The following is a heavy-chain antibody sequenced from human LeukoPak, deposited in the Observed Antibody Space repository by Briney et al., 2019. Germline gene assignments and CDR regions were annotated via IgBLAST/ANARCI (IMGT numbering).Heavy chain of an antibody. CDR1: GFTFTRYA. D-gene: IGHD5-24*01. Sequence: GRSLRLSCVASGFTFTRYAMHWVRQAPGKGXXXXTVVSYDGNDKYYADSVKGRFTISRDNSKNTVYLQMNSLRAGDTAVYYCARDDALATDGFDSWGQGTLVTVSS. CDR2: VSYDGNDK. CDR3: ARDDALATDGFDS. V-gene: IGHV3-30*01. J-gene: IGHJ4*02.